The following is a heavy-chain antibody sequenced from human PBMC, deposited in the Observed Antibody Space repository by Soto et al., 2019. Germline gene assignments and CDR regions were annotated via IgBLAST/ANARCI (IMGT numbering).Heavy chain of an antibody. CDR3: ARQNYYSGMDV. CDR1: GYTFTSYF. J-gene: IGHJ6*02. V-gene: IGHV1-18*01. Sequence: ASVKVSCKASGYTFTSYFITWVRQAPGQGLEWMGWISAYNGNTNYAQMLQGRVTMTTDTSTATAYMELRSLRSDDTAVYYCARQNYYSGMDVWGQGTTVTVAS. CDR2: ISAYNGNT.